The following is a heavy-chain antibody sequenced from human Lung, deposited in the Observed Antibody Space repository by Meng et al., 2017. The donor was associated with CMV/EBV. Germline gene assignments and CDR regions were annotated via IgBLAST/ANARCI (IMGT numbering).Heavy chain of an antibody. CDR3: ASGSTAYYALDV. CDR1: GFPFRTNS. CDR2: ISGSNGNI. V-gene: IGHV3-48*04. D-gene: IGHD5-18*01. Sequence: GGSLRLSCAASGFPFRTNSMNWVRQAPGKGLEWVSYISGSNGNIYYADSVKGRFTISRDNTKKSLFLQMNSLRVEDMAVYYCASGSTAYYALDVWGQGATVTVSS. J-gene: IGHJ6*02.